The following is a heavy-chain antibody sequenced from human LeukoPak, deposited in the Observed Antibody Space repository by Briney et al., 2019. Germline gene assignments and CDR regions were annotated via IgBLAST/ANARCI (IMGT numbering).Heavy chain of an antibody. CDR1: GFTFDDYA. Sequence: PGGSVRLSCAASGFTFDDYAMHRVRQAPGKGLEWVSLISGDGGSTYYADSVKGRFTISRDNSKNSLYLQMNSLRTEDTALYYCAKDINRYCSGGSCYSQFDYWGQGTLVTVSS. CDR2: ISGDGGST. J-gene: IGHJ4*02. V-gene: IGHV3-43*02. CDR3: AKDINRYCSGGSCYSQFDY. D-gene: IGHD2-15*01.